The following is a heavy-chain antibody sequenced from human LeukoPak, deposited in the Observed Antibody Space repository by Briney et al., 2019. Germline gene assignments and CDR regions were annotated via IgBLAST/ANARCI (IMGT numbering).Heavy chain of an antibody. V-gene: IGHV3-30*18. CDR3: AKSDKAYFDY. D-gene: IGHD2-15*01. J-gene: IGHJ4*02. Sequence: GRSLRLSCAASGFTFSSYGMHWVRQAPGKGLEWVAVISYDGSNKYYADSVKGRFTISRDNSKNTLYLQMNSLRAEDTAVYYCAKSDKAYFDYWAREPWSPSPQ. CDR2: ISYDGSNK. CDR1: GFTFSSYG.